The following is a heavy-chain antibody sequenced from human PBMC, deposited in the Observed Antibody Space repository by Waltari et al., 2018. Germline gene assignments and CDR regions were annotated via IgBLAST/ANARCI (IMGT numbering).Heavy chain of an antibody. Sequence: QLSAGLLKPSETLSLTCSVYGGSLSGYFWTWIRQPPGKGLEWIGEINRSGSINYSPSLKSRVTISLDSSKNQFSLTVSSVTVADTATYYCARFGTYWGQGTLVTVSS. CDR1: GGSLSGYF. CDR3: ARFGTY. CDR2: INRSGSI. J-gene: IGHJ4*02. D-gene: IGHD3-10*01. V-gene: IGHV4-34*02.